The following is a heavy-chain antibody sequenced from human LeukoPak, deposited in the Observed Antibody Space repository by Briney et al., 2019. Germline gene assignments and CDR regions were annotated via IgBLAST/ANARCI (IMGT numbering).Heavy chain of an antibody. J-gene: IGHJ4*02. CDR1: GGSISSYY. V-gene: IGHV4-59*08. D-gene: IGHD3-9*01. Sequence: SETLSLTCTVSGGSISSYYWNWIRQPPGRGLEWIGYIFYDGSTNCNPSLKSRVTISVDTSKIQFSLRLSSVTAADTAVYYCARARGRYIDFLDYWGQGTLITVSS. CDR3: ARARGRYIDFLDY. CDR2: IFYDGST.